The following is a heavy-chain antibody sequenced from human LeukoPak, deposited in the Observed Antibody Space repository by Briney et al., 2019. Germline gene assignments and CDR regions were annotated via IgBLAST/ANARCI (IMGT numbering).Heavy chain of an antibody. CDR3: ARGGIGGCFDY. CDR2: INNDGGTT. J-gene: IGHJ4*02. CDR1: GFTFSTHL. V-gene: IGHV3-74*01. Sequence: PGGSLRLSCAASGFTFSTHLMHWVRQAPGKGLEWVSRINNDGGTTSYADSVKGRFTISSDNAKNTLYLQMNSLRAEDTAVYYCARGGIGGCFDYWGRGTLVTVSS. D-gene: IGHD3-16*01.